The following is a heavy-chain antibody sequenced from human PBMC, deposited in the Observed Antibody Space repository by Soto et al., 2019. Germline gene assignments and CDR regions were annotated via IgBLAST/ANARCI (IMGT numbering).Heavy chain of an antibody. CDR1: GFSFGTYA. J-gene: IGHJ5*01. CDR3: ATRTYQPLLDS. CDR2: ISFSSSYI. Sequence: GGSLRLSCAASGFSFGTYAMNWVRQAPGKGLEWVSFISFSSSYIYYADSVRGRFTVSRDNAKNSLYLQLNNLRAEDTAVYYCATRTYQPLLDSWGQGTMVTVSS. D-gene: IGHD2-2*01. V-gene: IGHV3-21*01.